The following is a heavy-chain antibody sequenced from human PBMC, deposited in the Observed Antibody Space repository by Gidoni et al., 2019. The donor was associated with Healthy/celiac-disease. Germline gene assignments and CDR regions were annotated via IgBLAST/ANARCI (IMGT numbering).Heavy chain of an antibody. CDR3: ARGRATPRLYNWFDP. Sequence: QVQLQESGPGLVTPSETLSLTCTVSGGSISSYYWRWIRQPPGKGLEWIGYIYYSGSTNYNPSLKSRVTISVDTSKNQFSLKLSSVTAADTAVYYCARGRATPRLYNWFDPWGQGTLVTVSS. V-gene: IGHV4-59*01. CDR2: IYYSGST. CDR1: GGSISSYY. D-gene: IGHD5-12*01. J-gene: IGHJ5*02.